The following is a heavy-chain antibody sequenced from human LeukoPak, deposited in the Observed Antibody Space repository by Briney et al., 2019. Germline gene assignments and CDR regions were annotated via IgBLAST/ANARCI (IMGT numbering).Heavy chain of an antibody. CDR1: GFTFSSYA. CDR3: AKLTSGWFEDF. J-gene: IGHJ4*02. CDR2: ISGSDGST. D-gene: IGHD6-19*01. V-gene: IGHV3-23*01. Sequence: SGGSLRLSCAASGFTFSSYAMTWVRQAPGKGLEWVSAISGSDGSTYYVDSVKGRFTISRDFSKNTLYLQMNSLRAEDTAVYYCAKLTSGWFEDFWGQGTLVTVSS.